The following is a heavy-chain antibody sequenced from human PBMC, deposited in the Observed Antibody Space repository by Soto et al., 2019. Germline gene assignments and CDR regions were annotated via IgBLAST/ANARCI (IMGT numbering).Heavy chain of an antibody. V-gene: IGHV3-33*06. CDR2: IWYGGSNK. Sequence: PGGSLRLSCAASGFTFSSYGMHWVRQAPGKGLEWVSVIWYGGSNKYYADSVKGRFTISRDNSKSTLYLQMNSLRAEDTAIYYCAKYTMTYYYYSCMDVWGKGTTVTVSS. CDR3: AKYTMTYYYYSCMDV. CDR1: GFTFSSYG. D-gene: IGHD2-21*01. J-gene: IGHJ6*03.